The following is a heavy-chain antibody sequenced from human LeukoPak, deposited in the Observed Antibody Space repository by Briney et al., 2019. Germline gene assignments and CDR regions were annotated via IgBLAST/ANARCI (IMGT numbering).Heavy chain of an antibody. CDR2: INSDGSST. Sequence: GGSLRLSCAASGLTFSSYWMHWVRQAPGKGLVWVSRINSDGSSTSYADSVKGRFTISRDNAKNTLYLQMNSLRAEDTAVYYCAREEGGAGLYGFDIWGQGTMVTVSS. J-gene: IGHJ3*02. V-gene: IGHV3-74*01. CDR1: GLTFSSYW. CDR3: AREEGGAGLYGFDI. D-gene: IGHD1-26*01.